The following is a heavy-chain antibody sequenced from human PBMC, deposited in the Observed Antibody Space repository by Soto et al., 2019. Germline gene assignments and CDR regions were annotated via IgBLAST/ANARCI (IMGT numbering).Heavy chain of an antibody. CDR3: AHSRGGGNSAWFDP. J-gene: IGHJ5*02. CDR2: IYWDDDK. D-gene: IGHD2-21*02. Sequence: QITLKESGPTLMKPTQTLTLTCTFSGFSLSTSGVGVGWIRQPPGKALEWLALIYWDDDKRYSPSLKNRLTITKDTSNDQVVLTMTNMDPVDTATYYCAHSRGGGNSAWFDPWGQGTLVTVSS. V-gene: IGHV2-5*02. CDR1: GFSLSTSGVG.